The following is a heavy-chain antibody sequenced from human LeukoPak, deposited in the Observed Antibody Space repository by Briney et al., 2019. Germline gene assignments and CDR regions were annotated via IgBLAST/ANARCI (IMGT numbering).Heavy chain of an antibody. CDR1: GGSISDYY. V-gene: IGHV4-59*08. Sequence: SETLSLTCTVSGGSISDYYWSWIRQPPGKGLEWIGYIYYSGSTNYNPSLKSRVTISVDTSKNQFSLKLSSVTAADTAVYYCARTKAPPDPWAWFDPWGQGTLVTV. D-gene: IGHD1-14*01. J-gene: IGHJ5*02. CDR3: ARTKAPPDPWAWFDP. CDR2: IYYSGST.